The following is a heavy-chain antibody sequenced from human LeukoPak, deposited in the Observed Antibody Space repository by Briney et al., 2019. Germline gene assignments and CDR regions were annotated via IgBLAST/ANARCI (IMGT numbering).Heavy chain of an antibody. CDR3: AREGSDGYLFDY. CDR1: GESVSSRSAA. CDR2: TYYRSKWYN. D-gene: IGHD1-1*01. J-gene: IGHJ4*02. Sequence: SQTLSLTCAISGESVSSRSAAWSWIRQSPSRGLEWLGRTYYRSKWYNDYALSVKSRITINPDTSKNQFSLQLNSMTPEDTAVYYCAREGSDGYLFDYWGQGTLVTVSS. V-gene: IGHV6-1*01.